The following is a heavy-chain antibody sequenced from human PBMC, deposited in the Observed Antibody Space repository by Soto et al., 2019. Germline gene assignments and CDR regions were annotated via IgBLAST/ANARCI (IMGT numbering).Heavy chain of an antibody. CDR1: GFTFSSYS. J-gene: IGHJ5*02. V-gene: IGHV3-21*01. CDR3: VIYDILTGSLDP. Sequence: EVQLVESGGGLVKPGGSLRLSCAASGFTFSSYSMNWVRQAPGKGLDWFSSIGSSSSYIYYADSMKGRFTISRDNAKNSLYLQMNSLRAEDTAVYYCVIYDILTGSLDPWGQGTLVTVSS. D-gene: IGHD3-9*01. CDR2: IGSSSSYI.